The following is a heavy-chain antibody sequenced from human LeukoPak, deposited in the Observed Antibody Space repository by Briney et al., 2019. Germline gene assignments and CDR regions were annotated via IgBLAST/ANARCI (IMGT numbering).Heavy chain of an antibody. V-gene: IGHV4-59*01. Sequence: SETLSLTCTLSGGSITSYSSSCIRHPPEKGLEWIGYIYSSGSTNYNTPLKRRVTISVDTSKNQFSLKLSSVTAADTAVYYCARQYCSGGSCYWYFDLWGRGTLVTVSS. CDR1: GGSITSYS. CDR3: ARQYCSGGSCYWYFDL. J-gene: IGHJ2*01. D-gene: IGHD2-15*01. CDR2: IYSSGST.